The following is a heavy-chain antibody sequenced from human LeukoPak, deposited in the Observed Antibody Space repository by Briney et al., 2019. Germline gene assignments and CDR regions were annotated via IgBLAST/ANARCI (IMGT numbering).Heavy chain of an antibody. J-gene: IGHJ4*02. D-gene: IGHD3-16*01. CDR1: GGTFSSYA. CDR2: ISAGGVYT. V-gene: IGHV1-3*01. CDR3: ARDYMSTPQDGAGGSLDY. Sequence: ASVKVSCKASGGTFSSYAISWVRQAPGQRLEWMGWISAGGVYTKYSEKLQGRVTITRDTSATTAYMELSSLGSEDTGVYYCARDYMSTPQDGAGGSLDYWGQGTLVTVSS.